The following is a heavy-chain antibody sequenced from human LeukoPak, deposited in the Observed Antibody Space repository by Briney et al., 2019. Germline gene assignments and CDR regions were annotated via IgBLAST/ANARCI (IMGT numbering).Heavy chain of an antibody. D-gene: IGHD4-23*01. CDR3: ARNPYGGYSFDY. CDR2: IIPILGSA. V-gene: IGHV1-69*11. Sequence: GASVKVSCKASGGTFSSYAISWVRQAPGQGLEWMGWIIPILGSANYAQSFQGRVTMTADESTSTACMELSSLRSEDTAVYYCARNPYGGYSFDYWGQGTLVTVSS. CDR1: GGTFSSYA. J-gene: IGHJ4*02.